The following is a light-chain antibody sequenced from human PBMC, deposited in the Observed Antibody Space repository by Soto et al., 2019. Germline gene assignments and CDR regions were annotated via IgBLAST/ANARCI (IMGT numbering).Light chain of an antibody. V-gene: IGKV1-6*01. CDR1: QDIEDD. CDR3: LHDYNYPRT. J-gene: IGKJ1*01. Sequence: AIQMTQSPSPLSASVGDTVTITCRASQDIEDDLGWYQQKPGKAPKLLIYATSSLQSGVPSRFSGSGSGTDFSLSIRSLQPEDSATYYCLHDYNYPRTFGQGTKVDIK. CDR2: ATS.